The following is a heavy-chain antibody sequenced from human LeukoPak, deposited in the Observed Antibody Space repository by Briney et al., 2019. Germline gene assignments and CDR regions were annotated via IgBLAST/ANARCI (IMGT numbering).Heavy chain of an antibody. J-gene: IGHJ4*02. CDR3: ARDARGGYSYGYVPNFDY. V-gene: IGHV1-69*05. Sequence: ASVKVSCMASGGTFSSYAISWVRQAPGQGLEWMGGIIPIFGTANYAQKFQGRVTITTDESTSTAYMELSSLRSEDTAVYYCARDARGGYSYGYVPNFDYWGQGTLVTVSS. CDR2: IIPIFGTA. CDR1: GGTFSSYA. D-gene: IGHD5-18*01.